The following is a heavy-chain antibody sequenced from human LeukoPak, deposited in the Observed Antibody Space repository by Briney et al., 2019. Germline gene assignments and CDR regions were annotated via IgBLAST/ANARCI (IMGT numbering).Heavy chain of an antibody. D-gene: IGHD3-9*01. CDR3: ARGSYDILTGYYPWLDY. Sequence: SETLSLTCTVSGGSISSSSYYWSWIRQPPGKGLEWIGYIYYSGSTNYNPSLKSRVTISVDTSKNQFSLKLSSVTAADTAVYYCARGSYDILTGYYPWLDYWGQGTLVTVSS. J-gene: IGHJ4*02. CDR2: IYYSGST. V-gene: IGHV4-61*01. CDR1: GGSISSSSYY.